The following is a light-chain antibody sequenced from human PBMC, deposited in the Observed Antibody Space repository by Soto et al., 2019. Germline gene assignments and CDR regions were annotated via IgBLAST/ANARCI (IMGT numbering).Light chain of an antibody. CDR2: DDS. CDR3: QEWESRTGQNVV. Sequence: SYELTQPPSVSVAPGQTARITCGGNKIGTKSVHWYQQKPGQAPVLVVFDDSDRPSGIPERFSGSNSGNTATLTISRVEAGDEADYYCQEWESRTGQNVVCGGGTKLTVL. J-gene: IGLJ2*01. V-gene: IGLV3-21*02. CDR1: KIGTKS.